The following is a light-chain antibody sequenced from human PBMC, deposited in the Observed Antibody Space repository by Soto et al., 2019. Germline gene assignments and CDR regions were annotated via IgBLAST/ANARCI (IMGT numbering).Light chain of an antibody. Sequence: QSVLTQPASVSGSPGQSITISCTATSSDVESYHVFSWYQQKPGKAPKLIIYEGIKRPSGVSNRFSGSKSGNTASLTISGLQAEDEADYYCCSFTESLTVFGTGTKLTVL. CDR1: SSDVESYHV. CDR3: CSFTESLTV. J-gene: IGLJ1*01. CDR2: EGI. V-gene: IGLV2-23*03.